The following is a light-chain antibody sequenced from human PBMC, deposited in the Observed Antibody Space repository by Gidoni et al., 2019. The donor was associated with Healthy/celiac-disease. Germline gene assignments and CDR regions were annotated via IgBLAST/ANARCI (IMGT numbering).Light chain of an antibody. J-gene: IGKJ2*01. V-gene: IGKV3-11*01. Sequence: VLTQSPATLSLSPGERATLSCRASQSVSSYLAWYQQKPGQAPRLLIYDASNRATGIPARFSGSGSGTDVTLTNSSLEPEDFAVYYCQQRSNWPPVTFGQGTKLEIK. CDR2: DAS. CDR3: QQRSNWPPVT. CDR1: QSVSSY.